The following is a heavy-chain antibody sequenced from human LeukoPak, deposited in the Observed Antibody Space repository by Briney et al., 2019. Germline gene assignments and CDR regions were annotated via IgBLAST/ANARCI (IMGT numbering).Heavy chain of an antibody. CDR1: GFTFSSYA. J-gene: IGHJ4*02. Sequence: PGGSLRLSCAASGFTFSSYAMSWVRQAPGKGLEWVSSISSSSSYIYYADSVKGRFTISRDNAKNSLYLQMNSLRAEDTAVYYCARDPMITFGGVIAQYYFDYWGQGTLVTVSS. CDR2: ISSSSSYI. CDR3: ARDPMITFGGVIAQYYFDY. V-gene: IGHV3-21*01. D-gene: IGHD3-16*02.